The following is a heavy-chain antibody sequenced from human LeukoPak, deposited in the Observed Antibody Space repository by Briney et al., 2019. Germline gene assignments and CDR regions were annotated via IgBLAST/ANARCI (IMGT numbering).Heavy chain of an antibody. Sequence: TGGSLRLSCAASGFTFSRYDVHWVRQAAGKGLEWVSAIGVAGDTYYPGSVKGRFIISRENAKNSLYLQMNSLRAEDTAVYYCARVVGAGYYGMDVWGQGTTVTVSS. V-gene: IGHV3-13*01. CDR1: GFTFSRYD. D-gene: IGHD1-26*01. CDR3: ARVVGAGYYGMDV. CDR2: IGVAGDT. J-gene: IGHJ6*02.